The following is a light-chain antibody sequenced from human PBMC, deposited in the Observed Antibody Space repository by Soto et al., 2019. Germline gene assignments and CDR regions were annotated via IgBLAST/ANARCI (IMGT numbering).Light chain of an antibody. V-gene: IGKV1-5*03. Sequence: DIQMTQSPSTLSASVGDRLSITCRASQSITNWLAWYQQKPGKAPKLLIYKASSLQSEVPSRFSGSASGTEVTLTISGVQPDVFATYYCQQYHSYPVTVGRGTKVDIK. CDR1: QSITNW. CDR2: KAS. CDR3: QQYHSYPVT. J-gene: IGKJ3*01.